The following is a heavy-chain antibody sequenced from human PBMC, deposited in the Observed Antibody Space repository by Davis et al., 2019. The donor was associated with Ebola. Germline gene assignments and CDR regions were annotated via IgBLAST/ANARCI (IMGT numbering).Heavy chain of an antibody. J-gene: IGHJ4*02. CDR3: ATANRAISGY. V-gene: IGHV3-7*01. CDR2: INQDGSVT. D-gene: IGHD2-2*02. CDR1: GFTFSSYS. Sequence: PGGSLRLSCAASGFTFSSYSMNWVRQAPGKGLEWLANINQDGSVTQYVDSVKGRFTISRDNAKNSVYLQMNSLRAEDTAVYYCATANRAISGYWGQGTLVTVSS.